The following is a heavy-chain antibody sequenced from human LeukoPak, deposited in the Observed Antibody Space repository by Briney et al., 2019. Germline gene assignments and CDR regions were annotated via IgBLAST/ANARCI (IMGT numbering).Heavy chain of an antibody. J-gene: IGHJ4*02. V-gene: IGHV3-11*05. CDR2: IAPSSNYI. CDR1: GFIFSDYY. Sequence: GGSLRLSCAASGFIFSDYYMTWVRLTPGGGLEWISYIAPSSNYINYAASVKGRFTVSRDNPRNSVYLQMNSLRAEDTAVYYWSRDPRLMDFWGQGTPVTVSS. D-gene: IGHD2-8*01. CDR3: SRDPRLMDF.